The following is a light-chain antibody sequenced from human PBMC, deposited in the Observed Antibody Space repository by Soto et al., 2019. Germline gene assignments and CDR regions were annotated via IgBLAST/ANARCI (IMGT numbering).Light chain of an antibody. CDR1: NIGSKS. Sequence: SYELTQPPSVSVAPGQPATIACGGDNIGSKSVHWYQQKPGQAPVLVVYDDTDRPSGIPERFSGSNSGIAATLIITRVEAGDEAQYYSKVWDRSSDHVIFGGGTQLTV. J-gene: IGLJ2*01. V-gene: IGLV3-21*02. CDR3: KVWDRSSDHVI. CDR2: DDT.